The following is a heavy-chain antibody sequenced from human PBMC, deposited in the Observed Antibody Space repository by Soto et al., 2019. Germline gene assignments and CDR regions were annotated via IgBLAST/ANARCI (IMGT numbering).Heavy chain of an antibody. J-gene: IGHJ4*02. D-gene: IGHD6-19*01. CDR1: GFTFRTYT. Sequence: EVQLVESGGGLVKPGGSLRLSCISSGFTFRTYTMNWVRQAPGKGLEWVSGIRGFSPYTFYAESVKGRFTISRDNAKNTLSLQMNSLRVEDTAQYYCAKADGEQWLVPHLDNWGQGTLVTVS. V-gene: IGHV3-21*04. CDR2: IRGFSPYT. CDR3: AKADGEQWLVPHLDN.